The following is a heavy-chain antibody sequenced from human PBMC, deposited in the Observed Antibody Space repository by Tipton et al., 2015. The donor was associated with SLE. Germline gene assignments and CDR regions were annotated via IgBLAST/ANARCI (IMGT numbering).Heavy chain of an antibody. V-gene: IGHV4-61*01. CDR3: ARDPFQWELTGY. CDR2: IYYSGST. Sequence: TLSLTCTVSGYSISSGYYWSWIRQPPGKGLEWIGYIYYSGSTNYNPSLKSRVTISVDTSKNQFSLKLSSVTAADTAVYYCARDPFQWELTGYWGQGTLVTVSS. CDR1: GYSISSGYY. D-gene: IGHD1-26*01. J-gene: IGHJ4*02.